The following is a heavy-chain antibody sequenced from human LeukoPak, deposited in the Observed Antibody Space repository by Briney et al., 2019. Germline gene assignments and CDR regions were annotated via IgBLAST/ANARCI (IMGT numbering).Heavy chain of an antibody. CDR2: IISRGSTI. CDR3: GRDIPAYGSGSMETPYYYYGMNV. CDR1: GFTFSDYY. V-gene: IGHV3-11*01. D-gene: IGHD3-10*01. Sequence: GSLRLSCAASGFTFSDYYMSWIRQAPGKGLKWVSYIISRGSTIYSADYGKGLFTISRKNAKTSLYLQMTALRAEARAVYYCGRDIPAYGSGSMETPYYYYGMNVWGQGTRVTVS. J-gene: IGHJ6*02.